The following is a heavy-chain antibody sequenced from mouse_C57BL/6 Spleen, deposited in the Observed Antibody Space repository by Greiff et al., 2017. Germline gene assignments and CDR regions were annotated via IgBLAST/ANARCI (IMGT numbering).Heavy chain of an antibody. V-gene: IGHV1-63*01. Sequence: QVQLKESGAELVRPGTSVKMSCKASGYTFTNYWIGWAKQRPGHGLEWIGDIYPGGGYTNYNEKFKGKATLTADKSSSPAYMQFSRLPSEASALYYGARRGRVVATEGYFDVWGTGTTVTVSS. CDR3: ARRGRVVATEGYFDV. CDR1: GYTFTNYW. J-gene: IGHJ1*03. CDR2: IYPGGGYT. D-gene: IGHD1-1*01.